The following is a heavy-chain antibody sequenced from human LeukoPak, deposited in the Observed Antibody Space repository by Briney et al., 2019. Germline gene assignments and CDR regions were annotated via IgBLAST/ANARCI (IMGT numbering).Heavy chain of an antibody. V-gene: IGHV3-48*03. CDR2: ISSSGSTI. J-gene: IGHJ4*02. CDR1: GFTFSSYE. Sequence: SGGSLILSCAASGFTFSSYEMNWVRQAPGKGLEWVSYISSSGSTIYFADSVKGRFTISRDNAKNSLYLQTNSLRAEDTAVYYCASFDSSGWHYFDYWGQGTLVTVSA. D-gene: IGHD6-19*01. CDR3: ASFDSSGWHYFDY.